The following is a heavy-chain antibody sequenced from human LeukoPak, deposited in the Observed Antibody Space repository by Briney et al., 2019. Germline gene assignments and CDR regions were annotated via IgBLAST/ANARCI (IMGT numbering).Heavy chain of an antibody. J-gene: IGHJ4*02. CDR2: IIPIFGTA. D-gene: IGHD2-2*01. V-gene: IGHV1-69*01. Sequence: GGSLRLSCAASGFTFSSYAMSWVRQAPGQGLEWMGGIIPIFGTANYAQKFQGRVTITADESTSTAYMELSSLRSEDTAVYYCARDKGGVVVPAAIRYFDYWGQGTLVTVSS. CDR1: GFTFSSYA. CDR3: ARDKGGVVVPAAIRYFDY.